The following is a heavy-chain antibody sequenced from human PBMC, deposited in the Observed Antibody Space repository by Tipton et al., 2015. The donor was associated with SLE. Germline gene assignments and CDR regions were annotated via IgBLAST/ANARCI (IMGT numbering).Heavy chain of an antibody. J-gene: IGHJ6*02. CDR3: AKGLNDDFWGGFGMDV. Sequence: SLRLSCLASGFTVTTYAMTXXRQVPGKGLDWVSAISASGSGTYYADSVKGRFTISTDIYKNTVYLQMGSLRAEDTAIYYCAKGLNDDFWGGFGMDVWGQGTTVTV. V-gene: IGHV3-23*01. CDR1: GFTVTTYA. CDR2: ISASGSGT. D-gene: IGHD3-3*01.